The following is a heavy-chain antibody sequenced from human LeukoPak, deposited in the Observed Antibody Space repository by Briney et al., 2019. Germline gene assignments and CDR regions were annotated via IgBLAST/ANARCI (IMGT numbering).Heavy chain of an antibody. CDR3: ARGDTFGGVIVIPTNDAFDI. D-gene: IGHD3-16*02. CDR2: INHSGST. Sequence: SETLSLTCAVYGGSFSGYYWSWIRQPPGKGLEWIGEINHSGSTNYNPSLKSRVTISVDTSKNQFSLKLSSVTAADTAVYYCARGDTFGGVIVIPTNDAFDIWGQGTMVTVSS. CDR1: GGSFSGYY. V-gene: IGHV4-34*01. J-gene: IGHJ3*02.